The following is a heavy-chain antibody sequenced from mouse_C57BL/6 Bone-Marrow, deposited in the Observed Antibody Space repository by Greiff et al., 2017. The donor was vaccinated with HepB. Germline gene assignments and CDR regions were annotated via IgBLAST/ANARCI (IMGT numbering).Heavy chain of an antibody. CDR2: IYPRSGNT. CDR1: GYTFTSYG. D-gene: IGHD1-1*01. CDR3: KRPDYLSWFAY. Sequence: VQLQQSGAELARPGASVKLSCKASGYTFTSYGISWVKQRTGQGLEWIGEIYPRSGNTYYNEKFKGKATLTADKSTSTAYMELRSLTYEDSAVYFSKRPDYLSWFAYWGQGTLVTVSA. V-gene: IGHV1-81*01. J-gene: IGHJ3*01.